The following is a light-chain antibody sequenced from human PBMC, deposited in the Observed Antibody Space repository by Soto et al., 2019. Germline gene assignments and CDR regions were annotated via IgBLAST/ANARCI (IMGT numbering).Light chain of an antibody. CDR1: QSANSD. CDR3: QQYKYSPRT. V-gene: IGKV3-15*01. CDR2: GAS. J-gene: IGKJ1*01. Sequence: EVVMTQSPAILSVSPGERATLSCRASQSANSDLAWYQQRPGQAPRLLIHGASTRATGIPARFSGSGSGTEFTLTISSLQSEDFAISSSQQYKYSPRTSGQGTKV.